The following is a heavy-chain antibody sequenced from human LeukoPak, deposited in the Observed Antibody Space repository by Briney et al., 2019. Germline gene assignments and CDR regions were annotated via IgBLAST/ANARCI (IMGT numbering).Heavy chain of an antibody. V-gene: IGHV4-59*01. D-gene: IGHD2-15*01. CDR3: ASTARYCSGGSCFNY. CDR1: GGSISSYY. Sequence: PSETLSLTCTVSGGSISSYYWSWIRQPPGKGLEWIGYIYYSGSTNYNPSLKSRVTISVDTSKNQFSLRLSSVTAADTAVYYCASTARYCSGGSCFNYWGQGTLVTVSS. CDR2: IYYSGST. J-gene: IGHJ4*02.